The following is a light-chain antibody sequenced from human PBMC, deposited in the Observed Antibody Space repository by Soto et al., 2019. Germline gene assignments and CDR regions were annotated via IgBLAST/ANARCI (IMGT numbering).Light chain of an antibody. CDR3: QQHGSSPIT. Sequence: GLTHSPGTLSLATGERATLSCRASQTVTRNYLAWHQQKPGQTPRLLVYGASSRATGIPDRFSGSGSGTDFPLTISRLEPEDFAVYYCQQHGSSPITFGQGTRLE. V-gene: IGKV3-20*01. CDR1: QTVTRNY. J-gene: IGKJ5*01. CDR2: GAS.